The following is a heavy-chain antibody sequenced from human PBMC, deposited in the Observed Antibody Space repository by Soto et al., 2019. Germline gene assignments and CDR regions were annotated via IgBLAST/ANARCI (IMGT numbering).Heavy chain of an antibody. V-gene: IGHV3-23*01. CDR1: GFTFSRYA. CDR2: ISNNGGRT. CDR3: AKGYIAGPTGWVDP. D-gene: IGHD6-13*01. J-gene: IGHJ5*02. Sequence: EVQLLESGGGLVQPGESLRLSCAASGFTFSRYAFTWVRQAPGKGLEWFSAISNNGGRTYYADPVKGRFTVYRDNSKNTLYTQMNSLRAKDTAVYYCAKGYIAGPTGWVDPWGQGTLVTVSS.